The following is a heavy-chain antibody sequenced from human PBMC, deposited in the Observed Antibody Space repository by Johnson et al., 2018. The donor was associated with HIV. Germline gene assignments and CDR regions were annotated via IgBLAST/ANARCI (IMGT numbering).Heavy chain of an antibody. V-gene: IGHV3-30*02. J-gene: IGHJ3*02. CDR1: RLTFTSYG. Sequence: QVPPVESGGGVVQPGGSLRLSPPASRLTFTSYGMHWVRQAPGKGLEWVAFIRYDGSNKDYADSVKGRFTISRDNSKNTLYLQMNNLGPEDTAVYYCAKAELIRFGELNDGVDIWGQGTMVTVSS. D-gene: IGHD3-10*01. CDR2: IRYDGSNK. CDR3: AKAELIRFGELNDGVDI.